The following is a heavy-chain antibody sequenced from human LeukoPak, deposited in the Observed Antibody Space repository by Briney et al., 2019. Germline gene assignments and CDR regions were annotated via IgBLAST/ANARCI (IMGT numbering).Heavy chain of an antibody. CDR2: IYYSGST. Sequence: SQTLSLTCTVSGGSISSGGYYWSWIRQPPGKGLEWIGYIYYSGSTYYNPSLKSRVTISVDTSKNQFSLKLSSVTAADTAVYYCARASRPYYDFWSGYYGYYGMDVWGQGTTVTVSS. CDR3: ARASRPYYDFWSGYYGYYGMDV. J-gene: IGHJ6*02. V-gene: IGHV4-30-4*01. CDR1: GGSISSGGYY. D-gene: IGHD3-3*01.